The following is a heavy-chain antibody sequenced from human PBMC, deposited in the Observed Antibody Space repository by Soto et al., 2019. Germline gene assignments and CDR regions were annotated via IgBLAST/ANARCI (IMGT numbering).Heavy chain of an antibody. J-gene: IGHJ6*02. D-gene: IGHD3-3*01. CDR1: GYTFTSYD. V-gene: IGHV1-8*01. Sequence: QVQLVQSGAEVKKPGASVKVSCKASGYTFTSYDINWVRQATGQGLEWMGWMNPNSGNTGYAQKFQGRVTMTRNTSISTAYMELSSLRSEDTAVYYCARSPYEFWSGYYGSDGMDVWGQGTTVTVSS. CDR3: ARSPYEFWSGYYGSDGMDV. CDR2: MNPNSGNT.